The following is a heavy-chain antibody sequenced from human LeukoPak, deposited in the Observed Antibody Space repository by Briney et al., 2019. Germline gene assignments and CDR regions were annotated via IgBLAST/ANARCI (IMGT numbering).Heavy chain of an antibody. J-gene: IGHJ4*02. CDR1: GFIFRSYG. CDR3: ASRPMYSSSSFSYYFDY. CDR2: ISSSSSYI. V-gene: IGHV3-21*01. D-gene: IGHD6-6*01. Sequence: GGSLRLSCAASGFIFRSYGMSWVRQAPGKGLEWVSSISSSSSYIYYADSVKGRFTISRDNAKNSLYLQMNSLRAEDTAVYYCASRPMYSSSSFSYYFDYWGQGTLVTVSS.